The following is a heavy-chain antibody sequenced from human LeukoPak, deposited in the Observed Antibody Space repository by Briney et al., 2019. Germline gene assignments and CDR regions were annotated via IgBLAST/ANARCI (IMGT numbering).Heavy chain of an antibody. V-gene: IGHV3-23*01. D-gene: IGHD5-18*01. CDR3: ARSPDSVDTADY. J-gene: IGHJ4*02. CDR1: GFTFSGYA. CDR2: ISGSGGST. Sequence: GGSLRLSCAASGFTFSGYAMSWVRQAPGKGLEWVSAISGSGGSTYYADSVKGRFTISRDNSKNTLYLQMNSLGAEDTAVYYCARSPDSVDTADYWGQGTLVTVSS.